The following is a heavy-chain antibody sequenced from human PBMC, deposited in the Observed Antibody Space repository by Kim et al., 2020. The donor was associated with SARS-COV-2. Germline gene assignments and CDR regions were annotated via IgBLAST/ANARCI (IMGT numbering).Heavy chain of an antibody. Sequence: SVKGRFTISRDNSKNTLYLQMNSLRAEDTAVYYCAGMYYDILTGYQNFDYWGQGTLVTVSS. J-gene: IGHJ4*02. D-gene: IGHD3-9*01. CDR3: AGMYYDILTGYQNFDY. V-gene: IGHV3-30*01.